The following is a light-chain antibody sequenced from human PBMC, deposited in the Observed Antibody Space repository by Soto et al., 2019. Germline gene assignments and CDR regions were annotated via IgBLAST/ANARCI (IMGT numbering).Light chain of an antibody. CDR3: SSYTSSSTYVV. CDR1: SSDVGGYNY. V-gene: IGLV2-14*01. CDR2: DVS. J-gene: IGLJ2*01. Sequence: QSALTQPASVSGSPGQSITISCYGTSSDVGGYNYVSWYQQHPGKAPKLMIYDVSNRPSGVSYRFSGSKSGNTASLTISGLQAEDEADYYCSSYTSSSTYVVFGGGTQLTVL.